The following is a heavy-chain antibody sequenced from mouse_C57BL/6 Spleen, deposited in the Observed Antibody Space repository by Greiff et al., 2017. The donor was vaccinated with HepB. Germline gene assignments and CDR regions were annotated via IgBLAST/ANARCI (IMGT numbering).Heavy chain of an antibody. J-gene: IGHJ1*03. D-gene: IGHD2-4*01. V-gene: IGHV1-42*01. CDR3: ARYRGLRLYFDV. Sequence: EVQLQESGPELVKPGASVKISCKASGYSFTGYYMNWVKQSPEKSLEWIGEINPSTGGTTYNQKFKAKATLTVDKSSSTAYMQLKSLTSEDSAVYYCARYRGLRLYFDVWGTGTTVTVSS. CDR1: GYSFTGYY. CDR2: INPSTGGT.